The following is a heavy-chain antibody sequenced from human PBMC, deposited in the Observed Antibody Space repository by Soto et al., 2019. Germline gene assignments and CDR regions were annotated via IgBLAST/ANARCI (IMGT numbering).Heavy chain of an antibody. V-gene: IGHV4-30-2*01. J-gene: IGHJ4*02. Sequence: SETLSLTCAVSGGSISSGGYSWSWIRQPPGKGLEWIGEIYHSGNTHYNPSLKSRVTISVDKSKNQFSLKLSSVTAADTAVYSCARAETYIGFDYWGQGTLVTVSS. CDR3: ARAETYIGFDY. CDR2: IYHSGNT. CDR1: GGSISSGGYS. D-gene: IGHD5-18*01.